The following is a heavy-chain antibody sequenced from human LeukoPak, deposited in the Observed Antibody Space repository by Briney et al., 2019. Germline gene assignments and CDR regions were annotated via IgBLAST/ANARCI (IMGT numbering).Heavy chain of an antibody. J-gene: IGHJ4*02. CDR1: GGSISSYY. CDR3: ARRGGGRVGSGSYWYFDY. D-gene: IGHD3-10*01. V-gene: IGHV4-59*08. Sequence: PSETLSLTCTVSGGSISSYYWSWLRQPPGKGLEWIGYIYYSGSTNYNPSLKSRVTISVDTSKNQFSLKLSSVTAADTAVYYCARRGGGRVGSGSYWYFDYWGQGTLVTVSS. CDR2: IYYSGST.